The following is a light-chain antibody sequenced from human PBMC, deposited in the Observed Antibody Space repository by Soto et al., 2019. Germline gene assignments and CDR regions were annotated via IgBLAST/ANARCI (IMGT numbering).Light chain of an antibody. Sequence: DIQMTPSPSSLSASVVVIVIVTCRPSQGIVKSLAWYQQKPGKVPKLLIYAASTLESGVPSRFSCSGSVTEITLTISSLQPEDFATYYCLKHNSYPWTFGQGTKVDIK. CDR3: LKHNSYPWT. CDR1: QGIVKS. J-gene: IGKJ1*01. V-gene: IGKV1-27*01. CDR2: AAS.